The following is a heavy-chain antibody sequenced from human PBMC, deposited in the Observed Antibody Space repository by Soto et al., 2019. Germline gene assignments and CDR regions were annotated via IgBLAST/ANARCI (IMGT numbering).Heavy chain of an antibody. Sequence: PGGSLRLSCAASGFTFSSYTMHWVRQAPGKGLEWVAVITYNGNEYYTDSVRGRFTISRDSSRTTVYLQMNSLRPGDTALYYCARELMPAAGSGDFYAMDVWGQGTTVTV. CDR2: ITYNGNE. J-gene: IGHJ6*02. CDR1: GFTFSSYT. V-gene: IGHV3-30*04. D-gene: IGHD6-13*01. CDR3: ARELMPAAGSGDFYAMDV.